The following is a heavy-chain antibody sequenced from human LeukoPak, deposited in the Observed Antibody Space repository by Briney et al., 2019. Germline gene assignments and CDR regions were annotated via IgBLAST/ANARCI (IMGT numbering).Heavy chain of an antibody. Sequence: ASVKVSCKASGYTFTSYYMHWVRQAPGQGLEWMGIINPSGGSTSYAQKFQGRVTMTRDTSTSTVYMELSSLRSEGTAVYYCATPGYCSSTSCYTRANYYYYGMDVWGQGTTVTVSS. CDR1: GYTFTSYY. D-gene: IGHD2-2*02. J-gene: IGHJ6*02. CDR2: INPSGGST. CDR3: ATPGYCSSTSCYTRANYYYYGMDV. V-gene: IGHV1-46*01.